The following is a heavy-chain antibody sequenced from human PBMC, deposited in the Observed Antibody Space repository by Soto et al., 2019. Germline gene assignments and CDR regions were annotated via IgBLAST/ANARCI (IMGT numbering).Heavy chain of an antibody. V-gene: IGHV3-21*01. CDR3: ARDRWQLLGGYYYYGMDV. D-gene: IGHD1-26*01. Sequence: GGSLRLSCAASGFTFSSYSMNWVRQAPGKGLEWVSSISSSSSYIYYADSVKGRFTISRDNAKNSLYLQMNSLRAEDTAVYYCARDRWQLLGGYYYYGMDVWGQGTTVTVSS. J-gene: IGHJ6*02. CDR1: GFTFSSYS. CDR2: ISSSSSYI.